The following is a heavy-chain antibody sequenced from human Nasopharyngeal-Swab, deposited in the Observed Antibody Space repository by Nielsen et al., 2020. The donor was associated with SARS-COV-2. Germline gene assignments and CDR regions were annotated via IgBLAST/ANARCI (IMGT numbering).Heavy chain of an antibody. CDR1: GGSTSSSSYY. D-gene: IGHD3-9*01. CDR2: IYYSGST. V-gene: IGHV4-39*01. CDR3: ARANYDILTGYYIYFDY. Sequence: LETLSLTCTVSGGSTSSSSYYWGWIRQPPGKGLEWIGSIYYSGSTYYNPSLKSRVTISVDTSKNQFSLKLSSVTAADTAVYYCARANYDILTGYYIYFDYWGQGTLVTVSS. J-gene: IGHJ4*02.